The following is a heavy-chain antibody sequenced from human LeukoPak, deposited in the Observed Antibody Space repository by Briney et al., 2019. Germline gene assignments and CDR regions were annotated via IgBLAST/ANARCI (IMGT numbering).Heavy chain of an antibody. CDR1: EGTFGGYS. CDR2: INPIFNIL. CDR3: AAGRRLGEFFFDY. V-gene: IGHV1-69*13. Sequence: SVKVSCKASEGTFGGYSIDWVRQAPGQGLDWVGGINPIFNILYYAQNFQGRVTITADESTNTAYLELDSLKHDDTAVYYCAAGRRLGEFFFDYWGQGTLVTVSS. D-gene: IGHD3-10*01. J-gene: IGHJ4*02.